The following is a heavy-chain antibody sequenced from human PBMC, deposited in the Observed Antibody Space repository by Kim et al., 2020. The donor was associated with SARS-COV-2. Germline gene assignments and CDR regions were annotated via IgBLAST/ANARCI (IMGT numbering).Heavy chain of an antibody. Sequence: ASVKVSCKASGYTFTSYYMHWVRQAPGQGLEWMGIINPSGGSTSYAQKFQGRVTMTRDTSTSTVYMELSSLRSEDTAVYYCARGTAAGIYRDYFDYWGQGTLVTVSS. J-gene: IGHJ4*02. V-gene: IGHV1-46*01. CDR2: INPSGGST. D-gene: IGHD6-13*01. CDR3: ARGTAAGIYRDYFDY. CDR1: GYTFTSYY.